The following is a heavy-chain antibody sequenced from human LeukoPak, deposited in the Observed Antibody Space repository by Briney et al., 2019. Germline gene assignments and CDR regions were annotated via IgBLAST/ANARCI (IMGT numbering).Heavy chain of an antibody. CDR2: ISDSGGRT. V-gene: IGHV3-23*01. CDR1: GITLSNYG. Sequence: GGSLRLSCAVSGITLSNYGMSWVRQAPGKGLEWVAGISDSGGRTNYADSGKGRVTISRDNPKNTLYLQMNSLRAEDTAVYFCAKRGVVIRVILVGFHKEAYYFDSWGQGALVTVSS. CDR3: AKRGVVIRVILVGFHKEAYYFDS. D-gene: IGHD3-22*01. J-gene: IGHJ4*02.